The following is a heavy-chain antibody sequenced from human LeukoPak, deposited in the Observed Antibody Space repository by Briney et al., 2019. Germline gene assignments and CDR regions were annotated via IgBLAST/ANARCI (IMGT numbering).Heavy chain of an antibody. CDR3: ARDGCSSTGTRSGGSCFDLY. CDR2: IIPIFGTA. V-gene: IGHV1-69*05. CDR1: GGTFSSYA. Sequence: ASVKVSCKASGGTFSSYAISWVGQAPGQGGEGMGRIIPIFGTANYAQKFQGRVTITTDESTSTAYMELSSLRSEDTAVYYCARDGCSSTGTRSGGSCFDLYWGQGTLVTVSS. D-gene: IGHD2-15*01. J-gene: IGHJ4*02.